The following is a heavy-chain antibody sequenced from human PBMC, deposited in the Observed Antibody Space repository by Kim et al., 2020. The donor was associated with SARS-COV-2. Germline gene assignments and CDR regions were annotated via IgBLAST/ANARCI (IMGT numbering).Heavy chain of an antibody. J-gene: IGHJ4*02. CDR3: ARAHDAVAGAGDLDSPTKGFDS. Sequence: SETLSLTCDVVGGSFSGYYWTWIRQSPGNGLEWIGDVFHSGATTSNPSLGGRVTISRDMARKQFSLKLTPVTAADAAVYYCARAHDAVAGAGDLDSPTKGFDSWGQGTLVAVS. D-gene: IGHD3-3*01. CDR2: VFHSGAT. CDR1: GGSFSGYY. V-gene: IGHV4-34*12.